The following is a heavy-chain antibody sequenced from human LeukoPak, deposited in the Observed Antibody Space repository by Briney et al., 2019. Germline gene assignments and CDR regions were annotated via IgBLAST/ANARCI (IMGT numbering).Heavy chain of an antibody. D-gene: IGHD3-22*01. J-gene: IGHJ4*02. V-gene: IGHV3-7*01. CDR2: IKQDGSEK. Sequence: PGGSLRLSCAASGFTFSSYWMSWVRQAPGKGLEWVANIKQDGSEKYYVDSVKGRFTISRDNAKNSLYLQMNSLRAEDTAVYYCARPLYYYDSSGNKDYWGQGTLVTVSS. CDR3: ARPLYYYDSSGNKDY. CDR1: GFTFSSYW.